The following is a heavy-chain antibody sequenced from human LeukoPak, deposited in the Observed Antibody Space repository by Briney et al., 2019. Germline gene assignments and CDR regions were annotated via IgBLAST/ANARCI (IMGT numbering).Heavy chain of an antibody. V-gene: IGHV1-46*01. CDR1: GYTFTSYG. CDR2: INPSGGST. J-gene: IGHJ4*02. Sequence: ASVKVSCKASGYTFTSYGISWVRQAPGQGLEWMGIINPSGGSTSYAQKFQGRVTMTRDTSTSTVYMELSSLRSEDTAVYYCARWWSPFSAWDYWGQGTLVTVSS. D-gene: IGHD2-15*01. CDR3: ARWWSPFSAWDY.